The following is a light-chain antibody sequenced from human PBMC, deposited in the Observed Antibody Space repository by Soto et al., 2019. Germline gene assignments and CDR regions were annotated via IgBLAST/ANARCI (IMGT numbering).Light chain of an antibody. J-gene: IGLJ7*01. CDR3: AAWDDSLIGPV. CDR1: SSNIGSNT. Sequence: QSVLTQPPSASGTPGQRVTISCSGSSSNIGSNTVNWYQQLPGTAPKLLIYSNNQRPSGVPDRFSGSKSGNSASLAISGLQSEDEADYYCAAWDDSLIGPVFGGGTQLTVL. V-gene: IGLV1-44*01. CDR2: SNN.